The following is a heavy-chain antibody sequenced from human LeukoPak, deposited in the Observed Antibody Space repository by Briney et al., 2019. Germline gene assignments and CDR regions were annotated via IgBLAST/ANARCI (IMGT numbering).Heavy chain of an antibody. Sequence: SETLSLTCAVYGGSFSGHYGSWIRQPPGKGLEWIGEINHSGSTNYNPSLKSRVTISVDTSKNQFSLKLSSVTAADTAVHYCARHPSGGNPLEWWGQGTLVTVSS. D-gene: IGHD4-23*01. CDR2: INHSGST. CDR1: GGSFSGHY. CDR3: ARHPSGGNPLEW. V-gene: IGHV4-34*01. J-gene: IGHJ4*02.